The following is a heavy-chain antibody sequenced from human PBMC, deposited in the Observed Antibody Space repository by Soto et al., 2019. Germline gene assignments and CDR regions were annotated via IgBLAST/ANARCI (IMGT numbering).Heavy chain of an antibody. CDR1: DGSSNNYY. Sequence: QVQLQQWGAGLLKPSETLSLTCAVYDGSSNNYYWSWIRQPPGKGLEWIGGINHSGSTNYNASLKSRVTISEDTSKKQFSLELRFVTAADTAVYYCARGGLIRGVLYYWGQGTLVTVSS. J-gene: IGHJ4*02. CDR3: ARGGLIRGVLYY. V-gene: IGHV4-34*01. CDR2: INHSGST. D-gene: IGHD3-10*01.